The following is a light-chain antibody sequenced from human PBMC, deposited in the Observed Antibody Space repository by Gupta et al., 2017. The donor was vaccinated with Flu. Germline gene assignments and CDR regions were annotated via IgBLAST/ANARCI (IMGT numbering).Light chain of an antibody. J-gene: IGLJ3*02. Sequence: VVTQEPSLTVSPGGTVTLTCASSTGAVTNAYYPNWFQQKPGEAPRALIYSTSYKQSGTPARFSGSFRGGKAALTLSGVQPEDEAEYYCLLYDGGNQGVFGGGTKLTVL. V-gene: IGLV7-43*01. CDR3: LLYDGGNQGV. CDR2: STS. CDR1: TGAVTNAYY.